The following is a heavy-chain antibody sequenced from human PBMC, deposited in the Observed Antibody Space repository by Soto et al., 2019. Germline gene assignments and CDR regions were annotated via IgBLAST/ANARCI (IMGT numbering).Heavy chain of an antibody. V-gene: IGHV1-18*01. CDR2: ISAYNGHT. D-gene: IGHD3-16*01. Sequence: QVQLVQSGVEVKKPGASVKVSCNTMGYTFTNYGLSWLRQAPGEGPEWLGWISAYNGHTKYAQKVQDRVTLTTDTAASTAYLKLRSLRSDDTAVYYCVRGDVGYFDHWGQGALVLVSS. J-gene: IGHJ4*02. CDR1: GYTFTNYG. CDR3: VRGDVGYFDH.